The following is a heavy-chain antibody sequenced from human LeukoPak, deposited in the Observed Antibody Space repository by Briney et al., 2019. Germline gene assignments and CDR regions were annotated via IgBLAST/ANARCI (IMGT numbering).Heavy chain of an antibody. V-gene: IGHV4-61*05. D-gene: IGHD6-13*01. CDR3: ARNPREYSSSWSYGYYMDV. J-gene: IGHJ6*03. Sequence: SETLSLTCTVSGGSISSTNYYWGWIRQPPGKGLEWIGYIYYSGSTNYNPSLKSRVTMSVDTSKNQFSLKLSSVTAADTAVYYCARNPREYSSSWSYGYYMDVWGKGTTVTVSS. CDR1: GGSISSTNYY. CDR2: IYYSGST.